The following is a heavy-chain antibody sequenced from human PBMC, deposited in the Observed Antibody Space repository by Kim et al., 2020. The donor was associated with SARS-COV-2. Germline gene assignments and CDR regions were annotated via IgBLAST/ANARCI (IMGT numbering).Heavy chain of an antibody. Sequence: GGSLRLSCAASGFTVSSNYMSWVRQAPGKGLEWVSVIYSGGSTYYADSLKGRFTISRDNSKNTLYLQMNSLRAEDTPVDYCATYTAMAEYYYYGMDVWGQGGTVTVSS. J-gene: IGHJ6*02. V-gene: IGHV3-66*02. D-gene: IGHD5-18*01. CDR1: GFTVSSNY. CDR3: ATYTAMAEYYYYGMDV. CDR2: IYSGGST.